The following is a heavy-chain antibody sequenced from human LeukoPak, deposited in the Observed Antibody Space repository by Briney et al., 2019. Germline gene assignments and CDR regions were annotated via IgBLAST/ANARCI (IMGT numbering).Heavy chain of an antibody. CDR2: IYYSGSA. Sequence: PSETLSLTCSFSGGSIRGGGYYWSWIRQHPGKGLEWIGYIYYSGSAYYNPSLKSRVTISVDTSENQFSLKLSSVTAADTAVYYCARVNYGSATKEDYWGQGTLVTVSS. V-gene: IGHV4-31*03. D-gene: IGHD3-10*01. J-gene: IGHJ4*02. CDR3: ARVNYGSATKEDY. CDR1: GGSIRGGGYY.